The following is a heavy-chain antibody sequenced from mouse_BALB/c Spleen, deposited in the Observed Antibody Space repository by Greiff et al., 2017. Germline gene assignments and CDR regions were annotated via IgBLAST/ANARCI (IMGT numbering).Heavy chain of an antibody. CDR3: ARIYYGYDGDAMDY. CDR2: INPYNDGT. J-gene: IGHJ4*01. CDR1: GYTFTSYV. V-gene: IGHV1-14*01. Sequence: QLQESGPELVKPGASVKMSCKASGYTFTSYVMHWVKQKPGQGLEWIGYINPYNDGTKYNEKFKGKATLTSDKSSSTAYMELSSLTSEDSAVYYCARIYYGYDGDAMDYWGQGTSVTVSS. D-gene: IGHD2-2*01.